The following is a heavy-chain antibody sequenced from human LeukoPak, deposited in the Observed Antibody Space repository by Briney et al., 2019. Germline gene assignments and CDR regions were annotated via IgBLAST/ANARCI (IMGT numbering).Heavy chain of an antibody. D-gene: IGHD4-23*01. CDR2: ISSAASTR. J-gene: IGHJ5*02. Sequence: GGSLRLSCAASGFTFSSFAMNWVRQAPGKGLGGVSYISSAASTRYYADSVKGRFTISRDNAKNSLYLQMNSLRGEDTAVYYCARDVSYYGGDWFDPWGQGTLVTVSS. CDR1: GFTFSSFA. CDR3: ARDVSYYGGDWFDP. V-gene: IGHV3-48*03.